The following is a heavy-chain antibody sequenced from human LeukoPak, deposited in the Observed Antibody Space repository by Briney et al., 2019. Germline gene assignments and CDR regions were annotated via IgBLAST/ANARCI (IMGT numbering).Heavy chain of an antibody. D-gene: IGHD6-19*01. V-gene: IGHV4-39*03. CDR2: VYYNGST. CDR3: AASIAVAGLLDY. CDR1: DGPIRSSSYY. J-gene: IGHJ4*02. Sequence: SETLSLTCSVSDGPIRSSSYYWGWIRQGPGKGLEWIGNVYYNGSTYYNPSLKSRVTISVDTSKNQFSLKLSSVTAADTAVYYCAASIAVAGLLDYWGQGTLVTVSS.